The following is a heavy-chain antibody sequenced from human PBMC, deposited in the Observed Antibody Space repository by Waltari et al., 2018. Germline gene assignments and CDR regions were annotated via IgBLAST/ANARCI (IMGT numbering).Heavy chain of an antibody. CDR2: INWDASFV. Sequence: EVQLVESGGLVVQPGGSLRLSCAASGFKFDDYAMYWVRQAPGEGLEWVSFINWDASFVDYGDSVKGRIIVSRDNRKNSLYLQFNSLQPEDTALYYCARERNSLYYYAMDVWGQGTTVTVSS. CDR1: GFKFDDYA. CDR3: ARERNSLYYYAMDV. J-gene: IGHJ6*02. V-gene: IGHV3-43D*03.